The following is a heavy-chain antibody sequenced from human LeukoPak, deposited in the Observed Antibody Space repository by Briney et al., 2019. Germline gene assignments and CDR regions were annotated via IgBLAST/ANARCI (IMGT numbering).Heavy chain of an antibody. CDR3: AGIFGYSGYEALGY. CDR2: INPSGGST. J-gene: IGHJ4*02. Sequence: ASVKVSCKASGYTFTSYDINWVRQATGQGLEWMGIINPSGGSTSYAQKFQGRVTMTRDMSTSTVYMELSSLRSEDTAVYYCAGIFGYSGYEALGYWGQGTLVTVSS. V-gene: IGHV1-46*01. D-gene: IGHD5-12*01. CDR1: GYTFTSYD.